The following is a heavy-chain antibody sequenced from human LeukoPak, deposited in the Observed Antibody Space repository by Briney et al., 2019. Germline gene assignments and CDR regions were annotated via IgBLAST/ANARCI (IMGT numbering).Heavy chain of an antibody. CDR2: IGGRDTRI. CDR1: GFTFSSHD. CDR3: AREGQSCSSSACQFDY. V-gene: IGHV3-23*01. J-gene: IGHJ4*02. Sequence: GGSLRLSCVGSGFTFSSHDMIWVRQAPGKGLEWVSDIGGRDTRINYADSVKGRFTISRDNSKNTVYLQMSSLRVEDTAIYYCAREGQSCSSSACQFDYWGQGTLVTVSS. D-gene: IGHD2-2*01.